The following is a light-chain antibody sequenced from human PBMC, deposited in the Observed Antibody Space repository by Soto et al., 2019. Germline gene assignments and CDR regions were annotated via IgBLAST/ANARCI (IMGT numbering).Light chain of an antibody. V-gene: IGLV1-40*01. CDR1: RSNIGAGYD. Sequence: QSVLTQPPSVSGAPGQRVTISCTGSRSNIGAGYDVHWYQQLPGTAPKLLIYGNSNRPSGVPDRFSGSKSGTSASLAITGLQAEEEADYYCQSYDSSLSGYVVFGGGTKLTVL. CDR3: QSYDSSLSGYVV. J-gene: IGLJ2*01. CDR2: GNS.